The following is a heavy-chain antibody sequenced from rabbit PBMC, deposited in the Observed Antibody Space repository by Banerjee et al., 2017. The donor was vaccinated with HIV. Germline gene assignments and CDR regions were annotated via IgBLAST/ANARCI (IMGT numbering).Heavy chain of an antibody. J-gene: IGHJ4*01. CDR2: IDGGSSGYT. D-gene: IGHD6-1*01. Sequence: QEQLEESGGDLVKPEGSLTLTCTASGFSFSSSYYMTWVRQAPGKGLEWIACIDGGSSGYTWYATWAKGRFTISKTSSTTVTLQMTSLTAADTATYFCARWHSSYQFNLWGPGTLVTVS. CDR1: GFSFSSSYY. CDR3: ARWHSSYQFNL. V-gene: IGHV1S45*01.